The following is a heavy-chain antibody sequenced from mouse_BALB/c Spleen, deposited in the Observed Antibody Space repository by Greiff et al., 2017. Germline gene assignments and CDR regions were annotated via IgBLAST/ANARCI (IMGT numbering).Heavy chain of an antibody. CDR1: GYTFTSYT. D-gene: IGHD2-1*01. Sequence: VQLQESGAELARPGASVKMSCKASGYTFTSYTMHWVKQRPGQGLEWIGYINPSSGYTNYNQKFKDKATLTADKSSSTAYMQLSSLTSEDSAVYYCARYGMGYAMDYWGQGTSVTVSS. CDR3: ARYGMGYAMDY. V-gene: IGHV1-4*01. CDR2: INPSSGYT. J-gene: IGHJ4*01.